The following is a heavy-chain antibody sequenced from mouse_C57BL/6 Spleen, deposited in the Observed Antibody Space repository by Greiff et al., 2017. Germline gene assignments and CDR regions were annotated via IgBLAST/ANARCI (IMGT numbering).Heavy chain of an antibody. Sequence: EVQLVEPGGGLVQPGGSMKLSCVASGFTFSNYWMNWVRPSPEKGLEWVAQISLKSDNYATHYAESVKERFTISREDSKSSVYLQMNSLRAEDTGIDYCTLYYDCDEGYYFDYWGQGTTLTVSS. V-gene: IGHV6-3*01. J-gene: IGHJ2*01. D-gene: IGHD2-4*01. CDR3: TLYYDCDEGYYFDY. CDR1: GFTFSNYW. CDR2: ISLKSDNYAT.